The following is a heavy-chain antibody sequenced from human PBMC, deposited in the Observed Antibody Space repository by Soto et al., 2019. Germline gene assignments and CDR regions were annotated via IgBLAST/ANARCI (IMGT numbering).Heavy chain of an antibody. Sequence: SETLSLTCTVSGGSISSGGYYWSWIRQHPGKGLEWNGYIYYSGSTYYNPSLKSRVTISVDTSKNQFSLKLSSVTAADTAVYYCARLSGTYYFDYWGQGTLVTVSS. D-gene: IGHD1-20*01. J-gene: IGHJ4*02. CDR1: GGSISSGGYY. CDR3: ARLSGTYYFDY. CDR2: IYYSGST. V-gene: IGHV4-31*03.